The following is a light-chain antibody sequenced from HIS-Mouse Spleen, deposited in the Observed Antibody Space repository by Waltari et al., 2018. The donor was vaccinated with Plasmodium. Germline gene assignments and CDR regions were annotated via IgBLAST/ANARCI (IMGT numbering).Light chain of an antibody. Sequence: QSDLTQPRSVSGPPGQSVTISCTGTSSDVGGYNYVSWYQQHPGKAPKLMIYDVSQRPSGVPDRFSGSKSGNTASLTISGLQAEDEADYYCCSYAGSYTYVFGTGTKVTVL. J-gene: IGLJ1*01. CDR2: DVS. V-gene: IGLV2-11*01. CDR3: CSYAGSYTYV. CDR1: SSDVGGYNY.